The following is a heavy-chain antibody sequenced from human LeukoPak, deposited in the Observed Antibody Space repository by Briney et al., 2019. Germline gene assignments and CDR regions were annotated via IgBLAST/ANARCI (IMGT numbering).Heavy chain of an antibody. V-gene: IGHV3-23*01. CDR2: GSGSGEYT. CDR1: GFXLRSYA. D-gene: IGHD6-6*01. Sequence: GGSLTLSCAASGFXLRSYALSWVRQAPGKGLEGVSGGSGSGEYTYYADSVKGRCTISRDNSKNTLYLQMNSLRADDTAVYYCAKRTATEYWYFDLWGRGTLVTVSS. J-gene: IGHJ2*01. CDR3: AKRTATEYWYFDL.